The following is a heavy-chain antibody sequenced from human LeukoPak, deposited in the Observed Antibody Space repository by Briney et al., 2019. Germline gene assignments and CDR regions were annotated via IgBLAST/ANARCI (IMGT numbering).Heavy chain of an antibody. Sequence: PGRSLRLSCAASGFTFSSYGMHWVRQAPGKGLERVAVIWYDGSNKYYADSVKGRFTISRDNSKNTLYPQMNSLRAEDTAVYYCVTMIVVVITPGYFDLWGRGTLVTVSS. CDR2: IWYDGSNK. V-gene: IGHV3-33*01. J-gene: IGHJ2*01. CDR1: GFTFSSYG. CDR3: VTMIVVVITPGYFDL. D-gene: IGHD3-22*01.